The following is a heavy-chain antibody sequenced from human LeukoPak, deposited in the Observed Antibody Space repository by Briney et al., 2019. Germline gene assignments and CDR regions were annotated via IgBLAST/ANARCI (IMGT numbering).Heavy chain of an antibody. CDR3: AKGSDYYGSVTSKKTD. Sequence: GGSLRLSCSASGFTFSNYAMHWVRQAPGRGLEWVSLISGGSGNTYYVDSVKGRFTISRDNSKNTLYVQMTSLRAEDTAIYYCAKGSDYYGSVTSKKTDWGQGTLVTVSS. J-gene: IGHJ4*02. D-gene: IGHD3-10*01. CDR2: ISGGSGNT. CDR1: GFTFSNYA. V-gene: IGHV3-23*01.